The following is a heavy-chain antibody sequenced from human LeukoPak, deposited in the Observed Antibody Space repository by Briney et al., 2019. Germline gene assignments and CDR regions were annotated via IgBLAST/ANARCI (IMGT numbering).Heavy chain of an antibody. CDR2: INHSGST. Sequence: SETLSLTCAVYGGSFSGYYWSWIRQPPGKGLEWIGEINHSGSTNYNPSLKSRVTISVDTSKNQFSLKLSSVTAADTAVYYCARGDYDSSGYYYRHYYYYYYMDVWGKGTTVTVSS. J-gene: IGHJ6*03. D-gene: IGHD3-22*01. V-gene: IGHV4-34*01. CDR3: ARGDYDSSGYYYRHYYYYYYMDV. CDR1: GGSFSGYY.